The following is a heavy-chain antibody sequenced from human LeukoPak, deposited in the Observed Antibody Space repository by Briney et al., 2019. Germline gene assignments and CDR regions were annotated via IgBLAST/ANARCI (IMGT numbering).Heavy chain of an antibody. CDR3: ARDRGTWNDDGFDY. V-gene: IGHV4-4*07. J-gene: IGHJ4*02. CDR1: GGSISSYY. CDR2: IYISGST. D-gene: IGHD1-1*01. Sequence: PSETLSLTCTVSGGSISSYYWSWIRQPAGKGLEWIGRIYISGSTNYNPSLKSRVAMSVDTSKNQFSLKLSSVTAADTAVYYCARDRGTWNDDGFDYWGQGTLVTVSS.